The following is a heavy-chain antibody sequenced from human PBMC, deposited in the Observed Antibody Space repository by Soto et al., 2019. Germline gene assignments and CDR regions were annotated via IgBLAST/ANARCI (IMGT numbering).Heavy chain of an antibody. V-gene: IGHV4-59*01. D-gene: IGHD2-15*01. CDR3: GRYAGYVDS. CDR2: IYYRGNT. Sequence: ETLSLTCTVSSGSISSSYWTWIRQPPGRGLEWIGDIYYRGNTNYNPSLESRVTISIDTSKKQFSLKVTSVTAADTAVYYCGRYAGYVDSWGQGTLVTVSS. J-gene: IGHJ4*02. CDR1: SGSISSSY.